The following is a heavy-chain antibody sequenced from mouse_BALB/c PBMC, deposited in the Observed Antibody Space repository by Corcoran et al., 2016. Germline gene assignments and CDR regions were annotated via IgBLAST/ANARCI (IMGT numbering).Heavy chain of an antibody. D-gene: IGHD2-4*01. CDR2: INTYTGEP. V-gene: IGHV9-3-1*01. J-gene: IGHJ3*01. CDR3: ANDYDVAWFAY. Sequence: QIQLVQSGPELKKPGETVKISCKASGYTFTNYGMNWVKQAPGKGLKWMGWINTYTGEPTYADDFKGRFAFSLETSASTAYLQINNLKNEDTATYFCANDYDVAWFAYWGQGTLVTVSA. CDR1: GYTFTNYG.